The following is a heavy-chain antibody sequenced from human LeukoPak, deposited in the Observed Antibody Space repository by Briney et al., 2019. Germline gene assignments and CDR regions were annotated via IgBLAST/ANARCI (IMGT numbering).Heavy chain of an antibody. Sequence: TSETLSLTCTVPGGSINSRSYYWGWIRQPPGKGLEWMGSIYYSGSTYYNPSLKSRVTISADTSKNHFSLKLSSVTAADTAVYYCARQNQFYDYWGQGTLVTVSS. CDR1: GGSINSRSYY. J-gene: IGHJ4*02. CDR3: ARQNQFYDY. D-gene: IGHD3-3*01. CDR2: IYYSGST. V-gene: IGHV4-39*01.